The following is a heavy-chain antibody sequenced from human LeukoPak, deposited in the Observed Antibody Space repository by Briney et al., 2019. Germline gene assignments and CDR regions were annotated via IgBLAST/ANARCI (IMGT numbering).Heavy chain of an antibody. Sequence: SGGSLRLSCAASGFTFSSYAMSWVRQAPGKGLEWVSAISGSGGSTYYADSVKGRFTISRDNAKNTLNLQMNSLRAEDTAVYYCARDPRGGTLDYWGQGALVTVSS. J-gene: IGHJ4*02. CDR3: ARDPRGGTLDY. D-gene: IGHD3-10*01. V-gene: IGHV3-23*01. CDR2: ISGSGGST. CDR1: GFTFSSYA.